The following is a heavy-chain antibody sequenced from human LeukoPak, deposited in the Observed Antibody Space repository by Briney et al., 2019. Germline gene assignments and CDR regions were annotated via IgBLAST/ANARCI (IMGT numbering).Heavy chain of an antibody. Sequence: SETLSLTCTVSGGSISSYYWSWIRQPPGKGLEWIGYIYYSGSTNYNPSLKSRVTISVDTSKNQFSLKLSSVTAADTAVYYCERETYYYDSSGGDDAFDIWGQGTMVTVSS. CDR1: GGSISSYY. CDR2: IYYSGST. J-gene: IGHJ3*02. CDR3: ERETYYYDSSGGDDAFDI. D-gene: IGHD3-22*01. V-gene: IGHV4-59*01.